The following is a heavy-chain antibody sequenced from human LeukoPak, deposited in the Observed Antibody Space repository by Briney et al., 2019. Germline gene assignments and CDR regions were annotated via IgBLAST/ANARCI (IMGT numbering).Heavy chain of an antibody. V-gene: IGHV3-23*03. Sequence: GGSLRLSCAASGFTFSSYEMNWVRQAPGKGLEWVSVIYSGGSTYYADSVKGRFTISRDNSKNTLYLQMNSLRAEDTAVYYCAKATYSSGWPRYYYYYYMDVWGKGTTVTVSS. CDR1: GFTFSSYE. D-gene: IGHD6-19*01. J-gene: IGHJ6*03. CDR3: AKATYSSGWPRYYYYYYMDV. CDR2: IYSGGST.